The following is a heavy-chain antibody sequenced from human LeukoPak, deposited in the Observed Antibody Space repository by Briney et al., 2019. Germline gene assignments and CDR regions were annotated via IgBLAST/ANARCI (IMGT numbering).Heavy chain of an antibody. Sequence: SVKVSCKASGGTFSSYAISWVRQAPGQGLEWMGGIIPIFGTANYAQKFQGRVTMTRDTSTSTVYMELSSLRSEDTAVYYCAREAVAGPWPEDYWGQGTLVTVSS. D-gene: IGHD6-19*01. CDR1: GGTFSSYA. CDR3: AREAVAGPWPEDY. CDR2: IIPIFGTA. V-gene: IGHV1-69*05. J-gene: IGHJ4*02.